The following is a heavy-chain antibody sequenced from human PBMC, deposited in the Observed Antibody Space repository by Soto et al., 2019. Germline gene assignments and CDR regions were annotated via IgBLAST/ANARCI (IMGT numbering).Heavy chain of an antibody. CDR1: GFTFNNYG. D-gene: IGHD6-13*01. V-gene: IGHV3-33*01. J-gene: IGHJ6*02. CDR3: ARRQIPPPTRGAANARGGMDV. CDR2: IWNDGSNS. Sequence: VQLVESGGGVVQPGRSLRLSCAASGFTFNNYGMHWVRQAPGKGLEWLAVIWNDGSNSSYANSVKGRFTISRDNSKNTLYQKMSSLRAEDTAVYYCARRQIPPPTRGAANARGGMDVWGQGTTVTVSS.